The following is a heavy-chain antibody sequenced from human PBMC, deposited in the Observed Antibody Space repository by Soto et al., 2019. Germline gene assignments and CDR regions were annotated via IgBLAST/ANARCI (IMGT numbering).Heavy chain of an antibody. V-gene: IGHV4-59*01. CDR1: GGSISSYY. Sequence: PSETLSLTCTVSGGSISSYYWSWIRQPPGKGLEWIGYIYYSGSTNYNPSLKSRVTISVDTSKNQFSLKLGSVTAADTAVYYCARGSIGGYSSAMYYFDYWGQGTLVTVSS. D-gene: IGHD6-25*01. J-gene: IGHJ4*02. CDR3: ARGSIGGYSSAMYYFDY. CDR2: IYYSGST.